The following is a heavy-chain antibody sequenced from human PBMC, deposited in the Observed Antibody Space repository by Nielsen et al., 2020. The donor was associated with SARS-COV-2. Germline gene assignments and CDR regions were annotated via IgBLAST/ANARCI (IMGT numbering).Heavy chain of an antibody. CDR2: ITGTSGST. D-gene: IGHD3-10*01. CDR1: GFTFSSYS. V-gene: IGHV3-48*01. J-gene: IGHJ6*02. CDR3: TRADRGYGLDV. Sequence: GESLKISCLASGFTFSSYSMIWVRQAPGKGLEWLSYITGTSGSTYHADSVKGRFTISRDDSKNTLYLQMNSLKAEDTAIYYCTRADRGYGLDVWGQGTTVTVSS.